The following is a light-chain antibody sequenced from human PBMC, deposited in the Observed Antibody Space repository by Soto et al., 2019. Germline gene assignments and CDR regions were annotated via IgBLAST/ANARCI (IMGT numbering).Light chain of an antibody. CDR1: QSLSSAY. V-gene: IGKV3-20*01. Sequence: EIVLTQSPGTLSLSPGERASLSCRASQSLSSAYLAWYQHKPGQAPRLLMFETSTRATGIPDRFSGSGSGTYFTLTISRLEPEDFAVYYCQHFGTSSTWTFGQGTKVEIK. CDR2: ETS. CDR3: QHFGTSSTWT. J-gene: IGKJ1*01.